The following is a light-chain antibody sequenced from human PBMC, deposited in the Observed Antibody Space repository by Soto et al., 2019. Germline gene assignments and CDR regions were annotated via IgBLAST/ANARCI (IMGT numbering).Light chain of an antibody. CDR3: QQYNDNWR. CDR2: KAS. J-gene: IGKJ1*01. Sequence: DIQMTQSPSTLSASVGDRVTITCRASQSISSWLAWYQQKPGQAPKLLIYKASTLQSGVPSRFSGSGSGTEFTLAISSLQTDDSATYYCQQYNDNWRFGQGTKVEIK. V-gene: IGKV1-5*03. CDR1: QSISSW.